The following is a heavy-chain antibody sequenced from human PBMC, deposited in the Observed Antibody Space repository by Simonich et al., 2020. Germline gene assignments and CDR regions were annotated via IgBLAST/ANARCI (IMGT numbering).Heavy chain of an antibody. D-gene: IGHD2-15*01. V-gene: IGHV3-30*07. J-gene: IGHJ3*02. Sequence: QVQLVESGGGVVQPGRSLRLSCAASGFTFSSYAMHWVRQAPGKWLEGVAVISYDGSNKYYSDSVKGRFTISRDNSKNTLYLQMNSLRAEDTAVYYCAREGLLLDAFDIWGQGTMVTVSS. CDR2: ISYDGSNK. CDR3: AREGLLLDAFDI. CDR1: GFTFSSYA.